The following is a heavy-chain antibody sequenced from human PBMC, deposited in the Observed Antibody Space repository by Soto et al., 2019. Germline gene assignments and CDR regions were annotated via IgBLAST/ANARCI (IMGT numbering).Heavy chain of an antibody. Sequence: QVQVQESGPGLVKPSETLSLTCTVSGGSITSGSFYWGWVRHSPGKGLEWIGSIYYSGSVFYNPSPESRVTISADVSRDQFSLKLTSVTAADTAVYYCARHGTALTAVNWFVSWVHGTLVTVSS. CDR2: IYYSGSV. CDR3: ARHGTALTAVNWFVS. CDR1: GGSITSGSFY. J-gene: IGHJ5*01. D-gene: IGHD2-21*02. V-gene: IGHV4-39*01.